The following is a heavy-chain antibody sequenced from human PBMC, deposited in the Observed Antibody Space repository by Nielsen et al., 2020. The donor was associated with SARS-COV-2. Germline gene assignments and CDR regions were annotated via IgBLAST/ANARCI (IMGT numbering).Heavy chain of an antibody. D-gene: IGHD3-22*01. CDR1: GGSISSSSYY. CDR3: AREGADSSGYLDWFDP. J-gene: IGHJ5*02. V-gene: IGHV4-39*07. Sequence: SETLSLTCTVSGGSISSSSYYWGWIRQPPGKGLEWIGNIFYSGSTYYNPSLKSRATISVDTSKNQFSLKLSSVTAADTAVYYCAREGADSSGYLDWFDPWGQGTLVTVSS. CDR2: IFYSGST.